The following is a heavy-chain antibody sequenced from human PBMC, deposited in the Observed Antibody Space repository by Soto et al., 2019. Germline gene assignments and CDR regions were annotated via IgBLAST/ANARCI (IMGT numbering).Heavy chain of an antibody. CDR3: ATYVQIWFPSQRTYLAS. V-gene: IGHV3-23*01. J-gene: IGHJ4*02. CDR1: GFTFSSYA. Sequence: EVQLLESGGDLVQPGRSLRLSCAASGFTFSSYAMSWVRQAPGKGLEWVSAISGTGFSTYYADSVKGRFTISRDNSKNTLYLRMNSLRAEDTAFYYCATYVQIWFPSQRTYLASWGQGTLVTVSS. D-gene: IGHD5-18*01. CDR2: ISGTGFST.